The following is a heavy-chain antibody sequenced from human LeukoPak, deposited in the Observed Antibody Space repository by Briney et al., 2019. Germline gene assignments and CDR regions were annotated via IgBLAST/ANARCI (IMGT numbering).Heavy chain of an antibody. CDR1: GFTFSSYS. V-gene: IGHV3-48*01. CDR3: AREDTTMGDYGYDY. Sequence: GGSLRLSCAASGFTFSSYSMNWVRQAPGKGLEWVSYISSSSSTIYYADSVKGRFTISRDNAKNSLYLQMNSLRAEDTAVYYCAREDTTMGDYGYDYWGQGTLATVSS. D-gene: IGHD4-17*01. J-gene: IGHJ4*02. CDR2: ISSSSSTI.